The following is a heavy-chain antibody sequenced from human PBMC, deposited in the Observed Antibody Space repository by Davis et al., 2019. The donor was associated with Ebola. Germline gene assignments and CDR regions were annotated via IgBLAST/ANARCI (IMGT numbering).Heavy chain of an antibody. V-gene: IGHV3-33*03. CDR2: TWFDGSPT. CDR1: GFTFINSG. Sequence: PGGSLRLSCAASGFTFINSGMHWVRQAPGKGLEWLAVTWFDGSPTYYADSVRGRFAVSRDNSMTTLYLQMNNLRVEDTAVYYCAKDRRQLVGIDHWGQGTLVTVPS. CDR3: AKDRRQLVGIDH. J-gene: IGHJ4*02. D-gene: IGHD1-1*01.